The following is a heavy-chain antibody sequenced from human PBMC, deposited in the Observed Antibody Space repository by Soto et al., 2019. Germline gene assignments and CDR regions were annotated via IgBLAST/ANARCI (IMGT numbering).Heavy chain of an antibody. Sequence: ASVKVSCKASGYMFTGYYIHWVRRAPGQGLEWMGWINPESGGTNYQQKFQGRVTMTRDTSISTAYMELSSLRSDDTAVYYCTRKVATSNFDYWGQ. V-gene: IGHV1-2*02. D-gene: IGHD5-12*01. J-gene: IGHJ4*02. CDR1: GYMFTGYY. CDR3: TRKVATSNFDY. CDR2: INPESGGT.